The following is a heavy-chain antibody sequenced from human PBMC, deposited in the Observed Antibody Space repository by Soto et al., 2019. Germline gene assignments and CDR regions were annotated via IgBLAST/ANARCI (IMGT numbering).Heavy chain of an antibody. CDR3: ARFKLRPYYYYGMDV. J-gene: IGHJ6*02. V-gene: IGHV3-7*01. CDR2: IKQDGSEK. CDR1: GFTFSSYW. Sequence: GGSLRLSCAASGFTFSSYWMSWVRQAPGKGLEWVANIKQDGSEKYYVDSVKGRFTISRDNAKNSLYLQMNSLRAEDTAVYYCARFKLRPYYYYGMDVWGQGTTVTVSS. D-gene: IGHD6-6*01.